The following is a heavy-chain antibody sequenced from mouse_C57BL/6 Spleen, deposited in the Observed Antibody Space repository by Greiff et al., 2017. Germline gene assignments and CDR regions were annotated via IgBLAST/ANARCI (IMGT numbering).Heavy chain of an antibody. CDR1: GYTFTSYW. J-gene: IGHJ2*01. D-gene: IGHD1-1*01. CDR3: ARGYYGSIPSFDY. CDR2: IYPSDSET. Sequence: QVQLQQSGAELVRPGSSVKLSCKASGYTFTSYWMDWVKQRPGQGLEWIGNIYPSDSETHYNQKFKDKATLTVDKSASTAYMQLSSLTSEDSAVYYCARGYYGSIPSFDYWGQGTTLTVSS. V-gene: IGHV1-61*01.